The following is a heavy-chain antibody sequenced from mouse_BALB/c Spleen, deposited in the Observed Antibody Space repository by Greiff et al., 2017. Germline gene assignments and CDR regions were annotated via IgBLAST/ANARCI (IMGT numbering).Heavy chain of an antibody. CDR1: GFNIKDTY. V-gene: IGHV14-3*02. CDR3: ADGSSLFAY. J-gene: IGHJ3*01. Sequence: VQLKESGAELVKPGASVKLSCTASGFNIKDTYMHWVKQRPEQGLEWIGRIDPANGNTKYDPKFQGKATITADTSSNTAYLQLSSLTSEDTAVYYCADGSSLFAYWGQGTLVTVSA. D-gene: IGHD1-1*01. CDR2: IDPANGNT.